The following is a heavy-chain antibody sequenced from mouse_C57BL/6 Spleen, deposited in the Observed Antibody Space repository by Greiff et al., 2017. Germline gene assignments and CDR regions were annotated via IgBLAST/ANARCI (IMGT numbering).Heavy chain of an antibody. Sequence: QVQLQQPGAELVKPGASVKLSCKASGYTFTSYWMHWVKQRPGQGLEWIGMIHPNSGSTNYKEKFKNKATLTVDKSSSTAYMQLISLTSEDSAVYYCARSIGGAFAYWGQGTLVTVSA. CDR1: GYTFTSYW. V-gene: IGHV1-64*01. D-gene: IGHD2-14*01. J-gene: IGHJ3*01. CDR2: IHPNSGST. CDR3: ARSIGGAFAY.